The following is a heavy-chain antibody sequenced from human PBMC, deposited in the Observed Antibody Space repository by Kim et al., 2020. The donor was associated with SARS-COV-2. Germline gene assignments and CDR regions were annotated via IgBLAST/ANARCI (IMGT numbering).Heavy chain of an antibody. D-gene: IGHD4-17*01. CDR2: INAGNGNT. V-gene: IGHV1-3*01. CDR3: ARDRGQNYGGNSKSDAFDI. Sequence: ASVKVSCKASGYTFTSYAMHWVRQAPGQRLEWMGWINAGNGNTKYSQKFQGRVTITRDTSASTAYMELSSLRSEDTAVYYCARDRGQNYGGNSKSDAFDIWGQGTMVTVSS. CDR1: GYTFTSYA. J-gene: IGHJ3*02.